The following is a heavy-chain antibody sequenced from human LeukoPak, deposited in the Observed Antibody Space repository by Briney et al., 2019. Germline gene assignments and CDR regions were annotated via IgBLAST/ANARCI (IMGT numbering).Heavy chain of an antibody. V-gene: IGHV1-18*01. CDR2: ISAYNGNT. Sequence: ASVKVSCKASGYTFTSYGISWVRQAPGQGLEWMGWISAYNGNTNHAQKLQGRVTMTTDTSTSTAYMELRSLRSDDTAVYYCARSSTAMAVPNFDYWGQGTLDTVSS. CDR3: ARSSTAMAVPNFDY. D-gene: IGHD5-18*01. J-gene: IGHJ4*02. CDR1: GYTFTSYG.